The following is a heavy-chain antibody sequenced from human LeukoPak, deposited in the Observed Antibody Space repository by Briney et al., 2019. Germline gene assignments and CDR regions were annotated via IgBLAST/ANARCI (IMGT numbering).Heavy chain of an antibody. D-gene: IGHD1-20*01. V-gene: IGHV6-1*01. CDR2: TYYRSKWYN. J-gene: IGHJ3*01. CDR1: GDSVSSNNVA. Sequence: SQTLSLTCVISGDSVSSNNVAWNWLRQSPSRGLEWLGRTYYRSKWYNDYAVSMKGRITINPDTSKNQFSLQLKSVTPEDTAMYYCAIDIPGSQDAFDLWGQGTMVIVSS. CDR3: AIDIPGSQDAFDL.